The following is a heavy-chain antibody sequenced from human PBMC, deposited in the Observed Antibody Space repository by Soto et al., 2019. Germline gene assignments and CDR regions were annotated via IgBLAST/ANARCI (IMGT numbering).Heavy chain of an antibody. V-gene: IGHV1-69*08. CDR1: GGTFSHYY. Sequence: QVQLVQSGAEVKEPGSSVKVSCKASGGTFSHYYISWVRQAPGQGLEWMGRISPILGATNYAQKVQGRVTLRADKSTSTAYMELSSLRSEDTAVYYCATNLEAVGARPSDSWGQGTLVTASS. CDR2: ISPILGAT. CDR3: ATNLEAVGARPSDS. D-gene: IGHD1-26*01. J-gene: IGHJ4*02.